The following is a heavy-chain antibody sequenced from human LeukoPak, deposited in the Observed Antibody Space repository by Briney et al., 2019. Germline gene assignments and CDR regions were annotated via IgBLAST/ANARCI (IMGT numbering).Heavy chain of an antibody. CDR3: AKASSMIGPSDFQH. CDR2: ISGSGGST. D-gene: IGHD3-22*01. Sequence: PGGSLRLSCAASGFTFSSYAMSWVRQAPGKGLEWGSPISGSGGSTYYADPVKGRFTISRDNSKNTLYLQMNSLRAEDTAVYYCAKASSMIGPSDFQHWGQGTLVTVSS. J-gene: IGHJ1*01. V-gene: IGHV3-23*01. CDR1: GFTFSSYA.